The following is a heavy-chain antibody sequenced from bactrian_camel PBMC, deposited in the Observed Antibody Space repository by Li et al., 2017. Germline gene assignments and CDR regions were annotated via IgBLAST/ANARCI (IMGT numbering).Heavy chain of an antibody. D-gene: IGHD2*01. CDR1: GYFSSGYC. J-gene: IGHJ7*01. Sequence: HVQLVESGGGSVQAGGSLRLSCAASGYFSSGYCMGWFRQAPGKEREGVASIGSDGTSRYADSVKGRFTISKDNATDTLYLQMNNLKPEDTAMYYCAADRWRPPVVGGCNADYYGMAYWGKGTQVTVS. V-gene: IGHV3S55*01. CDR2: IGSDGTS.